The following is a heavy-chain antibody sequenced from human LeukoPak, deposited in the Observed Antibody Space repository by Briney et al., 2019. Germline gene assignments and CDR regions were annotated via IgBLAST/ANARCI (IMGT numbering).Heavy chain of an antibody. Sequence: GGSLRLPCAASGFSFSSHWMSWIRQAPGKGLEWVASIKKDGSAADYVDSLKGRFTISRDNAKSSLVLQINSLRAEDTAVYYCAKTSNYFDNWGQGTLVTVSA. CDR1: GFSFSSHW. J-gene: IGHJ4*02. CDR3: AKTSNYFDN. V-gene: IGHV3-7*01. CDR2: IKKDGSAA.